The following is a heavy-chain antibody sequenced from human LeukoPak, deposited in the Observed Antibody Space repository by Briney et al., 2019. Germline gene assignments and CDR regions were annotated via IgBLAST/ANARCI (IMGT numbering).Heavy chain of an antibody. D-gene: IGHD6-19*01. CDR3: ARAVAVAVGLLWFDP. CDR1: GGSISSYY. CDR2: IYYSGST. V-gene: IGHV4-59*01. J-gene: IGHJ5*02. Sequence: ASETLSLTCTVSGGSISSYYWSWIRQPPGKGLECIGYIYYSGSTNYNPSLKSRVTISVDTSKNQFSLKLSSVTAADTAVYYCARAVAVAVGLLWFDPWGQGTLVTVSS.